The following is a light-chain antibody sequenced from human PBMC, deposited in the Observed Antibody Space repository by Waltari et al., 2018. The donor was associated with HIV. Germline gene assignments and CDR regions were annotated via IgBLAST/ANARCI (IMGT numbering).Light chain of an antibody. Sequence: EIVMTQSPDTLSVSPGERATLSCRASQSINRTLVWYQQKPGQAPRLLIYAASTRAIGIPARFSGSGSGTEFTLTISSLQSDDFAVYYCQQYDSWPADTFGQGTKLEIK. J-gene: IGKJ2*01. V-gene: IGKV3-15*01. CDR1: QSINRT. CDR2: AAS. CDR3: QQYDSWPADT.